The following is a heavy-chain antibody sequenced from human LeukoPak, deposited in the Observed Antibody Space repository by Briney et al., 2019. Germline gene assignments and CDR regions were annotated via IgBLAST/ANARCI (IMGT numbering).Heavy chain of an antibody. CDR3: ARGWGTNYYGSGSYIAFDI. CDR2: IYTSGST. D-gene: IGHD3-10*01. V-gene: IGHV4-4*07. Sequence: SETLSLTCTVSGGSISSYYWSWIRQPAGKGLEWIGRIYTSGSTNYNPSLKSRVTMSVDTSKNQFSLKLSSVTAADTAVYYCARGWGTNYYGSGSYIAFDIWGQGTMVTVSS. J-gene: IGHJ3*02. CDR1: GGSISSYY.